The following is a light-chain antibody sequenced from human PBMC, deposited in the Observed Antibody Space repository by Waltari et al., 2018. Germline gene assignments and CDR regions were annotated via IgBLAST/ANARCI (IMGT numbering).Light chain of an antibody. J-gene: IGLJ3*02. V-gene: IGLV2-8*01. CDR2: AVT. CDR3: SSYAGSNLWV. Sequence: QSALTQPPSASGSPGQSVTISCTGTSSDVGGYDYVSWYQQHPDKAPKLMIYAVTKRPSVVPDRVSCSKSGNTASLTVSGLQAEDEADYYCSSYAGSNLWVFGGGTKLTVL. CDR1: SSDVGGYDY.